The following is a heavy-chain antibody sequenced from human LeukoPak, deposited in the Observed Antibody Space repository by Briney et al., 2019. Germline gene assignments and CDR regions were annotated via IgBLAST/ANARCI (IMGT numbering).Heavy chain of an antibody. Sequence: PGRSLRLSCAASGFTFSSYGMHWVRQAPGKGLEWVAVISYDESNKYYADSVKGRFTISRDNSKNTLYLQMNSLRAEDTAVYYCATDTWWFDPWGQGTLVTVSS. D-gene: IGHD5-18*01. CDR3: ATDTWWFDP. CDR2: ISYDESNK. CDR1: GFTFSSYG. V-gene: IGHV3-30*03. J-gene: IGHJ5*02.